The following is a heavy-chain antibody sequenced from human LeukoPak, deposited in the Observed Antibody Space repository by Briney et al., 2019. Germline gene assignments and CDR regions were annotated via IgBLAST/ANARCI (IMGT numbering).Heavy chain of an antibody. CDR1: GFTFSSYW. J-gene: IGHJ4*02. V-gene: IGHV3-7*03. Sequence: PGGSLRLSCAASGFTFSSYWMSWVRQAPGQGLEWVANIKQDGSEKFYVDSVKGRFTISRDNAKNSLYLQMSSLRAEDTAVYFCASFHYYGSGAYYLSYWGQGTLVTVSS. CDR2: IKQDGSEK. CDR3: ASFHYYGSGAYYLSY. D-gene: IGHD3-10*01.